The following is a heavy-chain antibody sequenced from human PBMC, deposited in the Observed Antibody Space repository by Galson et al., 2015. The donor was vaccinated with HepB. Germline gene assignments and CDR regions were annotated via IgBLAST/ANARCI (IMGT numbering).Heavy chain of an antibody. J-gene: IGHJ6*02. CDR3: AKVGSSNSWYGYFYGMDV. D-gene: IGHD6-13*01. V-gene: IGHV3-23*01. CDR2: ISGSDGST. Sequence: SLRLSCAASGFTFSNYAMSWVRQASGKGLEWVSAISGSDGSTYYADSVKGRFTISRDNSKNTLYLQMNSLRAEDTAVYYCAKVGSSNSWYGYFYGMDVWGQGTTVTVSS. CDR1: GFTFSNYA.